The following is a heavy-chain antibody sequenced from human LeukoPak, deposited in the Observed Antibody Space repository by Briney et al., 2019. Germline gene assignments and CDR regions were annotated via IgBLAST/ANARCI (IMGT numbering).Heavy chain of an antibody. CDR3: ARDKGYDILTGSPDAFDI. CDR2: IWYDGSNK. D-gene: IGHD3-9*01. J-gene: IGHJ3*02. V-gene: IGHV3-33*01. Sequence: GGSLRLSCAASGFTFSSYGMHWVRQAPGKGLEWVAVIWYDGSNKYYADSVKGRFTISRDSSKNTLYLQMNSLRAEDTAVYYCARDKGYDILTGSPDAFDIWGQGTMVTVSS. CDR1: GFTFSSYG.